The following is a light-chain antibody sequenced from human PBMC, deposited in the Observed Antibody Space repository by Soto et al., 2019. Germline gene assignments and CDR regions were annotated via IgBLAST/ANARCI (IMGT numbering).Light chain of an antibody. CDR3: QQYHSYPIT. V-gene: IGKV1-16*02. Sequence: DIQMTQSPSSLSASVGDRVTITCRASQDISNYLVWFQQKPGKAPKSLIYGASSLQSGVPSKFSGSGSGTDFTLTINNLQPEDFATYYCQQYHSYPITFGQGTRLEIK. J-gene: IGKJ5*01. CDR1: QDISNY. CDR2: GAS.